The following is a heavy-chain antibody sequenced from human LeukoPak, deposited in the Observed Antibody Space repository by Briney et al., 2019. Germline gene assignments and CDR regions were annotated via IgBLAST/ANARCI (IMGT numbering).Heavy chain of an antibody. J-gene: IGHJ4*02. V-gene: IGHV3-23*01. CDR3: AKSSYYDSSGFYREYYFDY. Sequence: GGSLRLSCVASGFSFNSFGMTWVRQAPGRGLEWVSSISGTGGSTHYADSVKGRFTISRDNSKNTLYLQMNSLRAGDTAVYYCAKSSYYDSSGFYREYYFDYWGQGTLVPVSS. CDR2: ISGTGGST. D-gene: IGHD3-22*01. CDR1: GFSFNSFG.